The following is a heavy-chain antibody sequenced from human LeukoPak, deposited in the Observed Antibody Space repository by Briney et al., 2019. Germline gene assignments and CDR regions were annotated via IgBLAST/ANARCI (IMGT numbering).Heavy chain of an antibody. J-gene: IGHJ4*02. D-gene: IGHD6-19*01. CDR1: GYTFTGYY. CDR3: ARTTSCWYPADPFDY. Sequence: ASVKVSCKASGYTFTGYYMHWVRQAPGQGLEWMGWINPNSGGTNYAQKFQGWVTMTRDTSISTAYMELSRLRSDDTAVYYCARTTSCWYPADPFDYWGQGTLVTVSS. CDR2: INPNSGGT. V-gene: IGHV1-2*04.